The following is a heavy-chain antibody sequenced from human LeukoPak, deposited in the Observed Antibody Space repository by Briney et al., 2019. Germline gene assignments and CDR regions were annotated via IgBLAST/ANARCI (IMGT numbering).Heavy chain of an antibody. D-gene: IGHD3-10*01. CDR2: INPSGGST. CDR1: GYTFTSYY. J-gene: IGHJ5*02. V-gene: IGHV1-46*01. CDR3: ARSYGSGSYYKNWFDP. Sequence: ASVKVSCKASGYTFTSYYMHWVRQAPGQGLEWMGIINPSGGSTSYAQKFQGRVTMTRDTSTSTVYMELSSLRSEDTAVYYCARSYGSGSYYKNWFDPWGQGTLVTVSS.